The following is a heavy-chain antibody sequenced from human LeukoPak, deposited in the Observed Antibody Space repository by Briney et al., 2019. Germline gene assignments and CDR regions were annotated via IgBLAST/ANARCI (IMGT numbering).Heavy chain of an antibody. CDR1: GGTFSSYA. CDR2: IIPIFGTA. Sequence: GASVKVSCKASGGTFSSYAISWVRQAPGQGLEWMGGIIPIFGTANYAQKFQGRVTITADESTSTAYMELSSLRSEDTAVYYCARPLRIAAAGNDAFDIWGQGTMVTVSS. V-gene: IGHV1-69*13. CDR3: ARPLRIAAAGNDAFDI. D-gene: IGHD6-13*01. J-gene: IGHJ3*02.